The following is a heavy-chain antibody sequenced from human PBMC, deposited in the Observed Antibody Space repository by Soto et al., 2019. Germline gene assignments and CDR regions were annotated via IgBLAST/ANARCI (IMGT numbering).Heavy chain of an antibody. D-gene: IGHD2-15*01. CDR2: MNPDSGHA. V-gene: IGHV1-8*01. CDR1: GYTFTNSD. Sequence: QVQLVQSGAEVKKPGASVKVSCKASGYTFTNSDINWVRQAPGQGLEWMGWMNPDSGHAAYAQKFQGRGNLTTRTSTSTVYMEMRSLGSEDTAVYYCARRPHCSGGICYYGLDNWGQGNPGHRLL. J-gene: IGHJ4*02. CDR3: ARRPHCSGGICYYGLDN.